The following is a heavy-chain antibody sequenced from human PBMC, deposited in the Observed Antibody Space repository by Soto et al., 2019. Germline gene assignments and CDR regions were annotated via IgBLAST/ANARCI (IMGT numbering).Heavy chain of an antibody. V-gene: IGHV1-69*06. Sequence: QVQLVQSGAEVKKPGSSVKVSCKASGGTFSSYAISWVRQAPGQGLEWMGGIIPIFGTANYAQKFQGRVTITADKSTSTAYMELSSLRSEDTAVYYCARGVRTYYDSSGYYGLDYWGQGTLVTVSS. CDR1: GGTFSSYA. CDR2: IIPIFGTA. J-gene: IGHJ4*02. D-gene: IGHD3-22*01. CDR3: ARGVRTYYDSSGYYGLDY.